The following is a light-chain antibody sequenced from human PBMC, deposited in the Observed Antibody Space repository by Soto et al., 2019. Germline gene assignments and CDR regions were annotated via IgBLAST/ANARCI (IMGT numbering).Light chain of an antibody. CDR1: SSDVGGYNY. CDR2: DVS. J-gene: IGLJ1*01. CDR3: CSYAGPSTRYV. V-gene: IGLV2-14*01. Sequence: QSVLTQPASVSGSPGQSITISCTGTSSDVGGYNYVSWYQQHPGKAPKLMIYDVSNRPSGVSNRFSGSKSGNTASLTISGLQAEDEADYYCCSYAGPSTRYVFGTGTKVTVL.